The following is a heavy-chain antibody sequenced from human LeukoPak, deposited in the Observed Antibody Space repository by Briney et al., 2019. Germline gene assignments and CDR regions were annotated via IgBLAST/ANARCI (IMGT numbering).Heavy chain of an antibody. CDR2: ISSSSSTI. CDR1: GFTFSSYS. CDR3: ASQYYYDSSGYPDY. J-gene: IGHJ4*02. D-gene: IGHD3-22*01. Sequence: GGSLRLSCAASGFTFSSYSMNWVRQAPGKGLEWVSYISSSSSTIYYADSVKGRFTISRDNAKNSLYLQMNSLRAEDTAVYYCASQYYYDSSGYPDYWGQGTLVTVSS. V-gene: IGHV3-48*04.